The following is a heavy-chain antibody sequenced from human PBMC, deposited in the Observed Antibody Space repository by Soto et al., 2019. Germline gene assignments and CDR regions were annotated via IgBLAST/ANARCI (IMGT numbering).Heavy chain of an antibody. CDR3: ARYDVAAFGMPFDY. CDR1: GFTFSSYA. J-gene: IGHJ4*02. CDR2: ISYDGSNK. D-gene: IGHD6-13*01. Sequence: HPGGSLRLSCAASGFTFSSYAMHWVRQAPGKGLEWVAVISYDGSNKYYADSVKGRFTISRDNSKNTLYLQMNSLRAEDTAVYYCARYDVAAFGMPFDYRGQRTLVTVSA. V-gene: IGHV3-30-3*01.